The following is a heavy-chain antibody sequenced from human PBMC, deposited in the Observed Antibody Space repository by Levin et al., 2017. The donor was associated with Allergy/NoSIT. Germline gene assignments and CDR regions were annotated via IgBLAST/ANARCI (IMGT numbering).Heavy chain of an antibody. CDR2: INHSGST. CDR3: ARANAGEWPTRFDY. J-gene: IGHJ4*02. V-gene: IGHV4-34*01. CDR1: GGSFSGYY. Sequence: SETLSLTCAVYGGSFSGYYWSWIRQPPGKGLEWIGEINHSGSTNYNPSLKSRVTISVDTSTTQFSLTLSAVAAADAAVYCCARANAGEWPTRFDYWGQGTLVTVSS. D-gene: IGHD3-3*01.